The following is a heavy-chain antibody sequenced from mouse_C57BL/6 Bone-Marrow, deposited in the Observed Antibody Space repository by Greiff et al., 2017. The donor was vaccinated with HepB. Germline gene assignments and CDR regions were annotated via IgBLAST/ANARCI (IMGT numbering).Heavy chain of an antibody. J-gene: IGHJ3*01. D-gene: IGHD2-4*01. CDR1: GFTFTDYY. CDR3: ARYGDYAWFAY. Sequence: EVMLVESGGGLVQPGGSLSLSCAASGFTFTDYYMSWVRQPPGKALEWLGFIRNKANGYTTEYSASVKGRFTISRDNSQSILYLQMNALRAEDSATYYCARYGDYAWFAYWGQGTLVTVSA. V-gene: IGHV7-3*01. CDR2: IRNKANGYTT.